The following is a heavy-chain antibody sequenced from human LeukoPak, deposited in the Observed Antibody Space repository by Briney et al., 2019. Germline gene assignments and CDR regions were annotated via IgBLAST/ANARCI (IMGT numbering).Heavy chain of an antibody. CDR1: GGSISSSSYY. V-gene: IGHV4-39*07. CDR2: IYYSGST. D-gene: IGHD2-2*01. CDR3: ARDKVQVVPAAPREYYYYYYMDV. J-gene: IGHJ6*03. Sequence: SETLSLTCTVSGGSISSSSYYWGWIRQPPGKGLEWIVSIYYSGSTYYNPSLKSRVTISVDTSKNQFSLKLSSVTAADTAVYYCARDKVQVVPAAPREYYYYYYMDVWGKGTTVTVSS.